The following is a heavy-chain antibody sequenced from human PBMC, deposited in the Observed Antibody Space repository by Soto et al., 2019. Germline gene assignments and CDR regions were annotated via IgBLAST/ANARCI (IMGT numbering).Heavy chain of an antibody. CDR3: ARAHYDFWSRYRYLSGMDV. V-gene: IGHV1-69*06. D-gene: IGHD3-3*01. CDR1: GGTFSSYA. J-gene: IGHJ6*02. CDR2: IIPIFGTA. Sequence: SVKVSCKASGGTFSSYAISWVRQAPGQGLEWMGGIIPIFGTANYAQKFQGRVTITADKSTSTAYMELSSLRSEDTAVYYCARAHYDFWSRYRYLSGMDVCGQGPTVTVSS.